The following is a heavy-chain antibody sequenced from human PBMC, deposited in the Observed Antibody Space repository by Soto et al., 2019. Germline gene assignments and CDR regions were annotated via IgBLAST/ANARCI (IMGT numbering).Heavy chain of an antibody. J-gene: IGHJ3*02. V-gene: IGHV4-39*01. CDR1: DGSISVNYY. CDR3: ARHFDYPHAFDI. CDR2: IFYTGST. Sequence: SETLSLTCTVSDGSISVNYYWGWIRQPPDKGLEWIGTIFYTGSTSYNPSLRSRVTISADTSKNQFSLKLSSVTAADTAVYYSARHFDYPHAFDIWGRGTMVTVSS. D-gene: IGHD4-17*01.